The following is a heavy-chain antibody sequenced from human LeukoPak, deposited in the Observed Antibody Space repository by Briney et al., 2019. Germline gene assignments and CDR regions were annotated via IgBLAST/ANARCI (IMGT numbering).Heavy chain of an antibody. Sequence: SETLSLTCGVYGGSFTGHYWRWSRQPPGKGLEWIGEIDHNGGTNYNPSLKNRVSISVDVSENQFSLKLNSVTAADTAVYYCATRTYYYDNSALSHEYWGQGIQVIVSS. CDR2: IDHNGGT. D-gene: IGHD3-22*01. CDR1: GGSFTGHY. V-gene: IGHV4-34*01. CDR3: ATRTYYYDNSALSHEY. J-gene: IGHJ4*02.